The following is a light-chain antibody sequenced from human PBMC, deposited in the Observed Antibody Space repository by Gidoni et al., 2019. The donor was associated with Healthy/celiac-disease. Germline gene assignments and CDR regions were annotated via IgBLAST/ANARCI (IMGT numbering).Light chain of an antibody. V-gene: IGKV1-39*01. CDR1: QSISSY. J-gene: IGKJ4*01. CDR3: QQSYSTPLT. CDR2: AAS. Sequence: DIQMTQSPSSLSASVGDRVTITFRASQSISSYLNWYQQKPGKAPKLLIYAASSLQSGGPSRFSGSGSGTDFTLTISSLQPEDFATYYWQQSYSTPLTFGGGTKVEIK.